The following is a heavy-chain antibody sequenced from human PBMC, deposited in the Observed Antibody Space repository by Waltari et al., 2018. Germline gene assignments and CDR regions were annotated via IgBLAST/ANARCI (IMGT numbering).Heavy chain of an antibody. J-gene: IGHJ6*03. Sequence: EVQLVESGGGLVNPGGSLRLSCEVSGFTLTAYSLNWVRQAPGKGLEWVSSISTSGNYLYYADSVKGRFTISRDIAQNSVYLQMNSLRADDTAVYFCARGGYCSHAGCYADYAHYFMDVWGTGTTVIVSS. D-gene: IGHD2-15*01. CDR2: ISTSGNYL. V-gene: IGHV3-21*01. CDR3: ARGGYCSHAGCYADYAHYFMDV. CDR1: GFTLTAYS.